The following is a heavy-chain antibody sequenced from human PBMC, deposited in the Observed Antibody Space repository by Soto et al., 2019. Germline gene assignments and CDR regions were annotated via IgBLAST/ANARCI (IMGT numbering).Heavy chain of an antibody. V-gene: IGHV4-31*03. CDR3: ARAEDGGNSNWYFDL. Sequence: QVQLQESGPGLVKPSQTLSLTCTVSGGSISSGGYYWSWIRQHPGKGLEWIGYIYYSGSTYYNPSIKSRLTISVDTSKNQFSRKLSSVTAADTAVYYCARAEDGGNSNWYFDLWGRGTLVTVSS. CDR2: IYYSGST. J-gene: IGHJ2*01. CDR1: GGSISSGGYY. D-gene: IGHD2-21*02.